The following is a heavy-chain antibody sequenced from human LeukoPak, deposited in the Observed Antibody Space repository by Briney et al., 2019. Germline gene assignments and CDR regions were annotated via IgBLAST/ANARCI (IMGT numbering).Heavy chain of an antibody. V-gene: IGHV3-49*04. CDR3: TTDAFGVVIQNLI. J-gene: IGHJ4*02. CDR2: IRSKAYGGTT. D-gene: IGHD3-3*01. CDR1: GFTFGDYA. Sequence: PGGSLRLSCTASGFTFGDYAMSWVRQAPGKGLEWVGFIRSKAYGGTTEYAASVKGRFTISRDDSKSIAYLQMNSLKTEDTAVYYCTTDAFGVVIQNLIWGQGTLVTVSS.